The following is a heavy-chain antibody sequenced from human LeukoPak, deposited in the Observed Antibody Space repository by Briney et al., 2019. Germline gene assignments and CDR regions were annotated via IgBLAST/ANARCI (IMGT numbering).Heavy chain of an antibody. CDR3: ASGDGSSGWAPSGSDAFDI. Sequence: GASVKVSCKASGYTFTSYGISWVRQAPGQGLEWMGRIIPIFGTANYAQKFQGRVTITTDESTSTAYMELSSLRSEDTAVYYCASGDGSSGWAPSGSDAFDIWGQGTMVTVSS. V-gene: IGHV1-69*05. CDR2: IIPIFGTA. J-gene: IGHJ3*02. D-gene: IGHD6-19*01. CDR1: GYTFTSYG.